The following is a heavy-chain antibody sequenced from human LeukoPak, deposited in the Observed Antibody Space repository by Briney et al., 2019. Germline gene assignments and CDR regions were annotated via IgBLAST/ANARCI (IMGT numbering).Heavy chain of an antibody. CDR1: GGSISSSSYY. V-gene: IGHV4-39*01. CDR2: IYYSGST. Sequence: SETLSLTFTVSGGSISSSSYYWGWIRQPPGKGLEWIGSIYYSGSTYYNPSLKSRVTISVDTSKNQFSLKLSSVTAADTAVYYCARQLVWFGELLYPYNWFDPWGQGTLVTVSS. CDR3: ARQLVWFGELLYPYNWFDP. D-gene: IGHD3-10*01. J-gene: IGHJ5*02.